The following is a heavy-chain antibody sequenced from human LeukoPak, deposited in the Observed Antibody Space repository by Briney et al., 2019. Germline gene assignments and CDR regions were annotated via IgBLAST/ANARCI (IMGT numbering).Heavy chain of an antibody. CDR2: ISSSGSTI. J-gene: IGHJ4*02. V-gene: IGHV3-48*03. D-gene: IGHD3-10*02. CDR3: ARNVYNFDY. CDR1: GFTFSSYE. Sequence: GGSLRPSCAASGFTFSSYEMNWVRQAPGKGLEWVSYISSSGSTIYYADSVQGRFTISRDNAQNSLYLQMSSLRAEDTAVYYCARNVYNFDYWGQGTLVTVSS.